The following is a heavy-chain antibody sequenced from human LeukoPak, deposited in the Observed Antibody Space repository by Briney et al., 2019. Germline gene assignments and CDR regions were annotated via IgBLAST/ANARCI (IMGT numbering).Heavy chain of an antibody. V-gene: IGHV3-30-3*01. J-gene: IGHJ4*02. CDR2: ISNDGSNK. Sequence: GGSLRLSCAASGFTFSSYALHWVRQAPGKGLEWVAVISNDGSNKYYADSVKGRFTISRDSSKNTVYLHMKSLRAEDTAVYFCAKVLTGSQDYWGQGTLVTVSS. CDR1: GFTFSSYA. D-gene: IGHD1-14*01. CDR3: AKVLTGSQDY.